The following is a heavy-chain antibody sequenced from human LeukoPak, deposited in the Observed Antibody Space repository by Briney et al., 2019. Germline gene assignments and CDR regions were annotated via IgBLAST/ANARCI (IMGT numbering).Heavy chain of an antibody. CDR2: IKEDGSEK. J-gene: IGHJ4*02. D-gene: IGHD6-25*01. CDR3: GGSGWKPVDY. Sequence: GGSLRLSCAASGFTFSRYWMSWVRQAPGKGLEWVANIKEDGSEKYYVDSVRGRFTISRDNAKNSLYLQMNSLRAEDTAVYYCGGSGWKPVDYGAQGPLVTVSS. CDR1: GFTFSRYW. V-gene: IGHV3-7*01.